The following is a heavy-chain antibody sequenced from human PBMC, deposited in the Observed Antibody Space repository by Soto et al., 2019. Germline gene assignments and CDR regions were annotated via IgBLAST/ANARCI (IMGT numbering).Heavy chain of an antibody. D-gene: IGHD4-17*01. Sequence: ASVKVSCKVSGYTLTELSMHWVRQAPGKGLEWMGGFDPEDGETIYAQKFQGRVTMTEDTSTDTAYMELSSLRSEDTAVYYCATGMRNGDLLGAFDIWGQGTMVTVSS. V-gene: IGHV1-24*01. CDR2: FDPEDGET. J-gene: IGHJ3*02. CDR3: ATGMRNGDLLGAFDI. CDR1: GYTLTELS.